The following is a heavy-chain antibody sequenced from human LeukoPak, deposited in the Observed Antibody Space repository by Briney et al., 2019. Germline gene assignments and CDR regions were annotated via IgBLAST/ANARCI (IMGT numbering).Heavy chain of an antibody. D-gene: IGHD1-26*01. CDR2: IRYDGSNK. CDR3: AKDFRVGATPDYFDY. J-gene: IGHJ4*02. V-gene: IGHV3-30*02. Sequence: GGSLRLSCAASGFTFSSYGMHWVRQAPGKGLEWVAFIRYDGSNKDYADSVKGRFTISRDNSKNTLYLQMNSLRAEDTAVYYCAKDFRVGATPDYFDYWGQGTLVTVSS. CDR1: GFTFSSYG.